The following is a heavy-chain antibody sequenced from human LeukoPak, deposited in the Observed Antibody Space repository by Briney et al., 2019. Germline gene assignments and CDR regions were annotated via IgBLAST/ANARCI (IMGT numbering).Heavy chain of an antibody. V-gene: IGHV3-30-3*01. CDR2: ISYEGNHK. Sequence: GGSLRLSCAVSGFTFSSYAMHWVRQAPGKGLGWVAVISYEGNHKYYAESVKGRFTIHRDNSKNTLYLQMNSLRAEDTAVYYCARGGYGDYDSYYFDHWGQGTLVTVSS. D-gene: IGHD4-17*01. CDR3: ARGGYGDYDSYYFDH. CDR1: GFTFSSYA. J-gene: IGHJ4*02.